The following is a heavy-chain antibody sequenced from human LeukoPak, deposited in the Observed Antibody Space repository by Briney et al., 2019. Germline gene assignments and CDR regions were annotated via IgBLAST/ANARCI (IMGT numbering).Heavy chain of an antibody. CDR3: AKLPGIQLRLPQIDAFDI. CDR1: GFTFSSYG. Sequence: GRSLRLSCAASGFTFSSYGMHWVRQAPGKGLEWVAVISYDGSNKYYADSVKGRFAISRDNSKNTLYLQMNSLRAEDTAVYYCAKLPGIQLRLPQIDAFDIWGQGTMVTVSS. D-gene: IGHD5-18*01. V-gene: IGHV3-30*18. J-gene: IGHJ3*02. CDR2: ISYDGSNK.